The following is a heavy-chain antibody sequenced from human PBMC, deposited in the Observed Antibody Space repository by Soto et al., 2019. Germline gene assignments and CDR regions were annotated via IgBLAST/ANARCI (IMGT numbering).Heavy chain of an antibody. Sequence: GASVKVSCKASGYTFTSYAMHWVRQAPGQRLEWMGWINAGNGNTKYSQKFQGRVTITRDTSASTAYMELSSLRSEDTAVYYCARVGLWDYDSRLFGYWGQGTLVTVSS. V-gene: IGHV1-3*01. J-gene: IGHJ4*02. D-gene: IGHD3-22*01. CDR3: ARVGLWDYDSRLFGY. CDR2: INAGNGNT. CDR1: GYTFTSYA.